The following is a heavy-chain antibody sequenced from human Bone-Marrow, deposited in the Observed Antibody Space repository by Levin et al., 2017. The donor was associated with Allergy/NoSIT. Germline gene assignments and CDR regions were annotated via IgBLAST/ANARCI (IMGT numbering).Heavy chain of an antibody. CDR1: DDSIGGYY. Sequence: SETLSLTCTVSDDSIGGYYWTWIRQPPGKGLEWIGYIYDTGSTNYSPSLKSRVTISLDTSKNQFSLDLNSVTAADTAVYYCARQVLSSRRFDPWGQGTLVTVSS. CDR3: ARQVLSSRRFDP. V-gene: IGHV4-59*01. D-gene: IGHD2-2*01. J-gene: IGHJ5*02. CDR2: IYDTGST.